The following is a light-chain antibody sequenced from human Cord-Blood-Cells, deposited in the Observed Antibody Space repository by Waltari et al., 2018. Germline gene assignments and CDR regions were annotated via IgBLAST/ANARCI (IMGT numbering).Light chain of an antibody. Sequence: PGQSITISCTGTSSDVGGYNYVSWYQQHPGKAPKLMIYDVSKRPSGVSTRFSDSKSGNTASLTISGLQAEDEADYYCSSYTSSSTWVFGGGTKLTVL. CDR2: DVS. CDR1: SSDVGGYNY. J-gene: IGLJ3*02. V-gene: IGLV2-14*04. CDR3: SSYTSSSTWV.